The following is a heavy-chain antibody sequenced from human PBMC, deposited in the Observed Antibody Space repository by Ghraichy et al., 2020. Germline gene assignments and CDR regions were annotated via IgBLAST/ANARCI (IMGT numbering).Heavy chain of an antibody. D-gene: IGHD3-3*01. Sequence: VKVSCKASGYAFTSHDINWVRQAPGQGLEWMGRMNADSGNTGYAQKFQGRVVMTRDTSINTAYMELSGLSTEDMTLYYCATEGSYDFWSGYSLWGQGTLVTVSS. CDR2: MNADSGNT. J-gene: IGHJ1*01. CDR3: ATEGSYDFWSGYSL. V-gene: IGHV1-8*02. CDR1: GYAFTSHD.